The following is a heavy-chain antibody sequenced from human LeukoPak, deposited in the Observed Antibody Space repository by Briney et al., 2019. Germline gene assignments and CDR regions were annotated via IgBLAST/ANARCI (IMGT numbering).Heavy chain of an antibody. CDR2: ISAYNGNT. V-gene: IGHV1-18*04. J-gene: IGHJ4*02. Sequence: GASVKVSCTASGYTFTSYCISWVRQAPGQGLEWMGWISAYNGNTNYAQKLQGRVTMTTDTSTSTAYMELRSLRSDDTAVYYCARLPLGDDYGDLDYFDYWGQGTLVTVSS. D-gene: IGHD4-17*01. CDR3: ARLPLGDDYGDLDYFDY. CDR1: GYTFTSYC.